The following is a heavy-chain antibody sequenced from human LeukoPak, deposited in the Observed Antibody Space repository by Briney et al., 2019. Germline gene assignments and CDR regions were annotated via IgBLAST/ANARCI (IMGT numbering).Heavy chain of an antibody. J-gene: IGHJ4*02. Sequence: SETLSLTCTVSGGSISNYYWSWIRQPPGKGLEWIGYMYYSGCTNYNPSLKSRVTISVDTSKNQFSLKLSSVTAADTAVYYCASSHPLGSNNDYYTPFDYWGQGTLVTVSS. CDR3: ASSHPLGSNNDYYTPFDY. CDR1: GGSISNYY. V-gene: IGHV4-59*01. D-gene: IGHD3-3*01. CDR2: MYYSGCT.